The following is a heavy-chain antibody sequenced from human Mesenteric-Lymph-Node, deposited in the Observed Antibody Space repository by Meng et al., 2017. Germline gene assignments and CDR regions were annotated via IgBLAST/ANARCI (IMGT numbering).Heavy chain of an antibody. CDR1: GGSISTYY. CDR3: ARLPGSVTAIEHGMDV. V-gene: IGHV4-4*07. Sequence: SETLSLTCTVSGGSISTYYWSWIRQPAGKGLEWIGRIYSSGSTDYNPSLKSRVTMSVDTSKNQFSLKLSSVTAADTAVYYCARLPGSVTAIEHGMDVWGQGTTVTVSS. J-gene: IGHJ6*02. D-gene: IGHD2-21*02. CDR2: IYSSGST.